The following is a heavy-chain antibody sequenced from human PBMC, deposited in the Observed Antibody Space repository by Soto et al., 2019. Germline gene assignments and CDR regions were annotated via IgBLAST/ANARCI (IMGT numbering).Heavy chain of an antibody. CDR1: GYTLTELS. Sequence: ASVKVSCKVSGYTLTELSMHWVRQAPGKGLEWMGGFDPEDGETIYAQKFQGRVTMTEDTSTDTAYMGLSSLRSEDTTVYYCATVPKRSYYYYFDYWGQGTLVTVSS. CDR2: FDPEDGET. V-gene: IGHV1-24*01. J-gene: IGHJ4*02. D-gene: IGHD3-22*01. CDR3: ATVPKRSYYYYFDY.